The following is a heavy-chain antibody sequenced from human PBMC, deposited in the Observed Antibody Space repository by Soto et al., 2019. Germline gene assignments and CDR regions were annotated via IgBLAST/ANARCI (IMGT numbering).Heavy chain of an antibody. D-gene: IGHD1-26*01. CDR1: GFTFSSYA. V-gene: IGHV3-30-3*01. Sequence: QVQLVESGGGVVQPGRSLRLSCAASGFTFSSYAMHWVRQAPGKGLEWVAAISYDGSNKYYADSVKGRFTISRDNSKNTLYLQMNSLRAEDTAVYYCARAGGSYLYYYSRGMDVWGQGTKVTVSS. CDR2: ISYDGSNK. J-gene: IGHJ6*02. CDR3: ARAGGSYLYYYSRGMDV.